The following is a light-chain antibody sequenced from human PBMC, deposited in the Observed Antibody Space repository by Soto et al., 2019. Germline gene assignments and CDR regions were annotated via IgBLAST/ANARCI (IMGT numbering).Light chain of an antibody. J-gene: IGKJ1*01. Sequence: EIVLTQSPATLSLSPGERATLSCRASQSVSSYLAWYQQKPGQAPRLLIYGASTRATGIPARFSGSGSGTEFTLTITSLQSEDFAVYYCQQYNKWPRWTFGQGTKVDIK. CDR2: GAS. V-gene: IGKV3-15*01. CDR3: QQYNKWPRWT. CDR1: QSVSSY.